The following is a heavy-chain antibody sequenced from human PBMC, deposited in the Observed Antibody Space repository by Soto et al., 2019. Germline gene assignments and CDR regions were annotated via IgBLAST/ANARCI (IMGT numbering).Heavy chain of an antibody. CDR1: GYTFTHYY. D-gene: IGHD6-13*01. V-gene: IGHV1-46*01. CDR2: INPASGST. CDR3: ARDLAAGDY. J-gene: IGHJ4*02. Sequence: VQLVQSGAEVKKPGASVKLSCRTSGYTFTHYYIHWVRQAPGQGLEWLAIINPASGSTNYAQDFQGRVTLTMDTSTTTVYMELSGLRAEDTAIFYCARDLAAGDYWGQGTRVTVSS.